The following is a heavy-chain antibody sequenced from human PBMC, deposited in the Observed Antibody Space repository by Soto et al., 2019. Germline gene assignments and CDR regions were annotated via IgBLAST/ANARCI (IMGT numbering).Heavy chain of an antibody. V-gene: IGHV3-48*03. CDR1: GFTFSSYE. CDR3: ARDVLNDYSNYGMDV. Sequence: GGSLRLSCAASGFTFSSYEMNWVRQAPGKGLEWVSYISSSGSTIYYADSVKGRFTISRDNAKNSLYLQMNSLRAEDTAVYYCARDVLNDYSNYGMDVWGQGTTVTVSS. J-gene: IGHJ6*02. D-gene: IGHD4-4*01. CDR2: ISSSGSTI.